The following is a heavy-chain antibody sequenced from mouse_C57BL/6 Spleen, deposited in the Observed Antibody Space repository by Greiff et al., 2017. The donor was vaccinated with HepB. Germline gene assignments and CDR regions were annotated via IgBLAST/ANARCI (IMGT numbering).Heavy chain of an antibody. V-gene: IGHV1-64*01. Sequence: QVQLQHPGAELVKPGASVKLSCKASGYTFTSYWMHWVKQRPGQGLEWIGMIHPNSGSTNYNEKFKSKATLTVDKSSSTAFMQLSSLTSEDSAVYYCARGVLLRDWDYWGQGTTLTVSS. CDR1: GYTFTSYW. CDR3: ARGVLLRDWDY. CDR2: IHPNSGST. D-gene: IGHD1-1*01. J-gene: IGHJ2*01.